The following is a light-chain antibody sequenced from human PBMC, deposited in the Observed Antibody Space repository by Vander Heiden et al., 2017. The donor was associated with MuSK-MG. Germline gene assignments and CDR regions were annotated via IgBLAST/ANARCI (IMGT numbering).Light chain of an antibody. CDR2: YDD. CDR1: SSNIGKNA. V-gene: IGLV1-36*01. Sequence: QSVLTQPPSVSEAPGQRVTISCSGSSSNIGKNAVNWYQHLPGRAPKVLVYYDDLVPSGVSSRFSASKSGTSASLAISGLQSEDEAEYYCATWDSRLNGLVFGSGTTVTVL. CDR3: ATWDSRLNGLV. J-gene: IGLJ1*01.